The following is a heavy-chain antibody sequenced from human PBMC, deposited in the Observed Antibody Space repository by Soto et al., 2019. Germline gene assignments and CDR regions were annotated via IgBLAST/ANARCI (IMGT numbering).Heavy chain of an antibody. CDR1: GASISRDDYY. CDR2: IYSSGNS. CDR3: ASALTGDYVGFDY. V-gene: IGHV4-31*03. D-gene: IGHD3-9*01. Sequence: QVQLQESGPGLVKPSQTLSLTCSVSGASISRDDYYWSWIRQHPGKGLEWIAYIYSSGNSYYNPSLSSRVAISLDTSKTQFSLRLSSVTAADTGVYYCASALTGDYVGFDYWGQGTPATVSS. J-gene: IGHJ4*02.